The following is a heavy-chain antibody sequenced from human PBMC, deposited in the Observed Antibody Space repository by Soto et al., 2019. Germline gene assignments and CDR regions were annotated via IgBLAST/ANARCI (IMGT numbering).Heavy chain of an antibody. CDR3: ARAKCRFDSDGSSFATRFDH. CDR1: GDTFSSYG. V-gene: IGHV1-69*01. J-gene: IGHJ4*02. CDR2: IIPVFAIT. Sequence: QVQLVQSGAEVKKPGSSVKVSCSASGDTFSSYGISWVRQAPGQGLEWLGGIIPVFAITKYAQKFQGRITFTSDDSSSMTYLDLRSLSSAEKDLYYCARAKCRFDSDGSSFATRFDHWGQVTTVTVS. D-gene: IGHD3-9*01.